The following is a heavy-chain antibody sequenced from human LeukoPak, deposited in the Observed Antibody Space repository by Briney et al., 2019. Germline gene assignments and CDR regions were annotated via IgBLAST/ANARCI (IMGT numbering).Heavy chain of an antibody. CDR3: ARAVIGTTRYFES. D-gene: IGHD1-1*01. J-gene: IGHJ4*02. V-gene: IGHV6-1*01. CDR2: TYYRSKWNY. Sequence: SQTLSLTCAISGDSVSINSVAYNWIRQSPSRGLEWLGRTYYRSKWNYEYAVSVRSRITVNLDTSKNQFSLQLNSVTPDDTAVYYCARAVIGTTRYFESSGQGTLVTVSS. CDR1: GDSVSINSVA.